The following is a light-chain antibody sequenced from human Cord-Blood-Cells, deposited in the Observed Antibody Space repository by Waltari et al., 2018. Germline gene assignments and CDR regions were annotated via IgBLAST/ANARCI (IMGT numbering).Light chain of an antibody. CDR2: AAS. V-gene: IGKV1-39*01. J-gene: IGKJ1*01. CDR1: QSISSY. CDR3: QQSYSTPPT. Sequence: DVQRTQSRSSLSASVGDRVTITCRASQSISSYLNWYQQKPGKAPKLLIYAASSLQSGVPSRFSGSGSGTDFTLTISSLQPEDFATYYCQQSYSTPPTFGQGTKVEIK.